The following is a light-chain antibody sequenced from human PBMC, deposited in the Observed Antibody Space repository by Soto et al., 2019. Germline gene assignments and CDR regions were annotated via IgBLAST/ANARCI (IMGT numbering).Light chain of an antibody. CDR3: QQYTNTNNPWM. CDR1: QGITYY. Sequence: DIQMTQSPSSLSASVGDRVTITCRASQGITYYLAWYQQKPGKVPKLLIYAASTLQSGVPSRFSGGGSGADFTLTISSLQPEDVATYYCQQYTNTNNPWMFGQGTKVEI. V-gene: IGKV1-27*01. J-gene: IGKJ1*01. CDR2: AAS.